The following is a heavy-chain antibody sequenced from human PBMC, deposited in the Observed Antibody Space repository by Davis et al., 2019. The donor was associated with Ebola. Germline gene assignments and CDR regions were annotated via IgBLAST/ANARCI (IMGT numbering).Heavy chain of an antibody. D-gene: IGHD2-15*01. CDR1: GGSISGYY. CDR2: ISYSGNT. Sequence: MPSETLSLTCTVSGGSISGYYWSWIRQPPGKGLEWIGFISYSGNTNYNPSLKSRVIISVDMSKNHFSLRLSSVTAADTAAYYCARGGQGVGAGRWLDPWGQGDLVIVSS. J-gene: IGHJ5*02. V-gene: IGHV4-59*01. CDR3: ARGGQGVGAGRWLDP.